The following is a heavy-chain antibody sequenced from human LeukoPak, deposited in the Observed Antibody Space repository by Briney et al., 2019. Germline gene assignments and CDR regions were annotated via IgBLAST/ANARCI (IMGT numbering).Heavy chain of an antibody. V-gene: IGHV3-23*01. J-gene: IGHJ4*02. CDR1: GLIFSRYA. Sequence: GGSLRLSCAASGLIFSRYAMSWVRQAPGKGLEWVSTISGSGGGTYNADSVKGRFTISRDNSQNTLYLQMNSLRAEDTAIYYCAKTGTDDGYSIYFDHWGQGTLVTVSS. CDR3: AKTGTDDGYSIYFDH. CDR2: ISGSGGGT. D-gene: IGHD5-24*01.